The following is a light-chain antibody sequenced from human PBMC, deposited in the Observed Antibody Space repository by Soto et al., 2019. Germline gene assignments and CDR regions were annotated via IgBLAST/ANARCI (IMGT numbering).Light chain of an antibody. Sequence: DIQLTQSPSFLSASVGDRVTITCRASQDISNYLAWYQQKPGKAPNLLIHTASSLQTGVPSRFSGSGSGTEFTLTIGSLRPEDFATYYCQHRHSYPITFGQGTRLEIK. CDR3: QHRHSYPIT. CDR2: TAS. CDR1: QDISNY. J-gene: IGKJ5*01. V-gene: IGKV1-9*01.